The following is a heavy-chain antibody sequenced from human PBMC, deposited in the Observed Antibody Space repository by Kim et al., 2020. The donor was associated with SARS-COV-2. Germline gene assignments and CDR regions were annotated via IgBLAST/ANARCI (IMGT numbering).Heavy chain of an antibody. J-gene: IGHJ6*02. CDR1: GFTFSSYA. CDR3: AIDYYDSSGYSYGMDV. CDR2: ISYDGSNK. D-gene: IGHD3-22*01. Sequence: GGSLRLSCAASGFTFSSYAMHWVRQAPGKGLEWVAVISYDGSNKYYADSVKGRFTISRDNSKNTLYLQMNSLRAEDTAVYYCAIDYYDSSGYSYGMDVWGQGTTVTVSS. V-gene: IGHV3-30*04.